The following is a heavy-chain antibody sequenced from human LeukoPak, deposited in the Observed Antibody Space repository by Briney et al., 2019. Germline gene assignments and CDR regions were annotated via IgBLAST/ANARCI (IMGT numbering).Heavy chain of an antibody. CDR2: IYTSGST. V-gene: IGHV4-61*02. CDR3: ARWYSGRYDAFDI. J-gene: IGHJ3*02. CDR1: GGSISSGSYY. Sequence: SQTLSLTCTVSGGSISSGSYYWSWIRQPAGKGLEWIGRIYTSGSTNYNPSLKSRVTISVDTSKNQFSLKLSSVTAADTAVYYCARWYSGRYDAFDIWGQGTMVTVSS. D-gene: IGHD1-26*01.